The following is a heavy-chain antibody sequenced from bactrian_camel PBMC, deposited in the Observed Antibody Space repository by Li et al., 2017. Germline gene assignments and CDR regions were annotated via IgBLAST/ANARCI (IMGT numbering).Heavy chain of an antibody. J-gene: IGHJ4*01. D-gene: IGHD2*01. V-gene: IGHV3S53*01. Sequence: HVQLVESGGGSVDAGGSVRLSCVVSGYSSDCMGWLRQAAGKEHEGVASIDEKGAATYADAVKGRFTISKDNAKNTVYLQMNSLKPEDTAMYYCAAFCSGGYWSFKYWGQGTQVTVS. CDR3: AAFCSGGYWSFKY. CDR1: GYSSDC. CDR2: IDEKGAA.